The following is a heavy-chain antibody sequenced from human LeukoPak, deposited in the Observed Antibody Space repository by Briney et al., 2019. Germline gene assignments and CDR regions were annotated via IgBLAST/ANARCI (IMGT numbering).Heavy chain of an antibody. J-gene: IGHJ5*02. CDR2: INPNSGGT. D-gene: IGHD1-14*01. V-gene: IGHV1-2*02. CDR3: ARVNRDLARRQYGFDP. CDR1: GYTFTGYY. Sequence: ASVKVSCKASGYTFTGYYMHWVRQAPGQGLEWMGWINPNSGGTNYAQKFQGRVTMTRDTSISTAYMELSRLRSDDTAVHYCARVNRDLARRQYGFDPWGQGTLVTVSS.